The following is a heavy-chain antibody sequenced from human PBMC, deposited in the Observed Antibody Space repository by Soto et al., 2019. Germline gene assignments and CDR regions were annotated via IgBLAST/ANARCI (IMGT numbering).Heavy chain of an antibody. CDR1: GFTFSNYG. J-gene: IGHJ2*01. D-gene: IGHD1-26*01. CDR3: SKGTVVGVTDYWYFDL. CDR2: ISYDGSNK. V-gene: IGHV3-30*18. Sequence: QVQLVESGGGVVQPGRSLRLSCAASGFTFSNYGMHWVSQAPGKGLECVALISYDGSNKYYADSVKGRFTISRDNSMDTLYLQMNSLRTEDTAVYYCSKGTVVGVTDYWYFDLWGRGTLVTVSS.